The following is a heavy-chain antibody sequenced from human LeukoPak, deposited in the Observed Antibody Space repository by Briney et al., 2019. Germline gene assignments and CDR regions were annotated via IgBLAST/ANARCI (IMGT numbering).Heavy chain of an antibody. CDR1: GFTFSSYP. Sequence: GRSLRLSCAASGFTFSSYPMRWVRQAQGKGLEWVSGISSSGDRTYYADSVKDRFTVSRDNSKNTLYLQMASLRADDTAVYYCAKILGSWYGYYYYHMDVWGKGTTVTVSS. CDR2: ISSSGDRT. D-gene: IGHD6-13*01. J-gene: IGHJ6*03. CDR3: AKILGSWYGYYYYHMDV. V-gene: IGHV3-23*01.